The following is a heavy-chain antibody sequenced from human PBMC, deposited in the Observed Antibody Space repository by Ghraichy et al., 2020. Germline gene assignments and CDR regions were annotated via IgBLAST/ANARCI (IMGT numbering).Heavy chain of an antibody. Sequence: GALRLSCAASGFTFSSYSMNWVRQAPGKGLEWVSSISSSSSYIYYADSVKGRFTISRDNAKNSLYLQMNSLRAEDTAVYYCAIGSSGYYFDYWGQGTLVTVSS. D-gene: IGHD3-22*01. V-gene: IGHV3-21*01. CDR3: AIGSSGYYFDY. CDR1: GFTFSSYS. CDR2: ISSSSSYI. J-gene: IGHJ4*02.